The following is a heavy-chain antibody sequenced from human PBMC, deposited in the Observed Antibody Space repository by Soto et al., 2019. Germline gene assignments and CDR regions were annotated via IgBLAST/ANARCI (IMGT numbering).Heavy chain of an antibody. J-gene: IGHJ3*02. CDR2: IYYSGST. D-gene: IGHD2-15*01. CDR3: ARGARYCSGGSCYDDAFDI. V-gene: IGHV4-30-4*01. Sequence: LSLTCTVSGGSISSGDYYWSWIRQPPGKGLEWIGYIYYSGSTYYNPSLKSRVTISVDTSKNQFSLKLSSVTAADTAVYYCARGARYCSGGSCYDDAFDIWGQGTMVTVSS. CDR1: GGSISSGDYY.